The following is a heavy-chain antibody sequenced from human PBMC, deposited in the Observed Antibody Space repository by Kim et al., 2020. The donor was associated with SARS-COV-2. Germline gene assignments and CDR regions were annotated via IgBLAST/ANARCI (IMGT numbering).Heavy chain of an antibody. Sequence: YSQKLQDRVTIIKDASASTVYMEVNSLRSEDTAVYYCARDLGGDEGSPVDYWGQGTPVTVSS. V-gene: IGHV1-3*01. J-gene: IGHJ4*02. D-gene: IGHD3-10*01. CDR3: ARDLGGDEGSPVDY.